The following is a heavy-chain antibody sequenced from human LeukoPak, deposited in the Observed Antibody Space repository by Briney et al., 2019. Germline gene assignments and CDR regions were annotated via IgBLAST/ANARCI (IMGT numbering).Heavy chain of an antibody. CDR2: IYKDGRT. Sequence: PGGSLRLSCAASGFTFSNYAMSWVRQAPGKGLEWVSVIYKDGRTFYADSVKGRFTISRDNSKNTLYLQMNSLRAEDTAVYYCAKSLTYYHENSDSIWGQGTLVTVSS. CDR3: AKSLTYYHENSDSI. J-gene: IGHJ4*02. V-gene: IGHV3-53*01. D-gene: IGHD3-22*01. CDR1: GFTFSNYA.